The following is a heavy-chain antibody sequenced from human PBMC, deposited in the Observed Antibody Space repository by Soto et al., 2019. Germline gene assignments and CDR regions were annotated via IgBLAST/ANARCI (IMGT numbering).Heavy chain of an antibody. CDR3: ASSYYGSGSPKDYYYGMDV. CDR2: INAGNGNT. V-gene: IGHV1-3*01. D-gene: IGHD3-10*01. Sequence: QVQLVQSGAEVKKPGASVKVSCKASGYTFTSYAMHWVRQAPGQRLEWMGWINAGNGNTKYSQKFQGRVTITRDTSGGTAYMELSRLRSEDTAVYYCASSYYGSGSPKDYYYGMDVWGQGTTVTASS. CDR1: GYTFTSYA. J-gene: IGHJ6*02.